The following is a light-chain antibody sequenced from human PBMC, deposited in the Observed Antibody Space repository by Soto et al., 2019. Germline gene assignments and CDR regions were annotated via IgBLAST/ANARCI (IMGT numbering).Light chain of an antibody. J-gene: IGKJ4*01. CDR3: QQYDNLPLG. CDR2: DAS. Sequence: DIQMTQSPSSLSASVGDRVTITCQASQDISNYLNWYQQKPGKAPKLLIYDASNLETGVPSRFSGSGSGTDFTITISSLQHEDIATYYCQQYDNLPLGFGGGTKVEIK. V-gene: IGKV1-33*01. CDR1: QDISNY.